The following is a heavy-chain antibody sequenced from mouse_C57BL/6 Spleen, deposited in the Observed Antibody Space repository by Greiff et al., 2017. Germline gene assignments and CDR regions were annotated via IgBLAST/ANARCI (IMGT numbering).Heavy chain of an antibody. CDR1: GFNIKDDY. Sequence: VQLQQSGAELVRPGASVKLSCTASGFNIKDDYMHWVKQRPEQGLEWIGWIDPENGDTEYASKFQGKATITADTSSNTAYLQLSSLTSEDTAVYYCTSYDRTWFAYWGQGTLVTVSA. V-gene: IGHV14-4*01. D-gene: IGHD2-12*01. J-gene: IGHJ3*01. CDR2: IDPENGDT. CDR3: TSYDRTWFAY.